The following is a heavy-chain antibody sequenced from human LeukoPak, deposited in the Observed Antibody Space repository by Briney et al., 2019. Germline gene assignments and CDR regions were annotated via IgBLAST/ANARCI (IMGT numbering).Heavy chain of an antibody. Sequence: GGSLRLSCAASGFTFSSYWMNWVRQAPGKGLEWVSGTSDRGDYTYYADSVKGRFTISRDNSKNTLYLQMNSLRAEDTALYFCAKKAQYNGNYPLDYWGQGTLVTVSS. D-gene: IGHD1-26*01. CDR1: GFTFSSYW. J-gene: IGHJ4*02. V-gene: IGHV3-23*01. CDR3: AKKAQYNGNYPLDY. CDR2: TSDRGDYT.